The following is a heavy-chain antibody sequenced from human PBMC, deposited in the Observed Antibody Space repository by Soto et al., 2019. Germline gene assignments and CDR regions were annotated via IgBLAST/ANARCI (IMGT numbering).Heavy chain of an antibody. CDR1: GGSFSGYY. V-gene: IGHV4-34*01. D-gene: IGHD6-13*01. CDR3: ARGAAAATCYFDY. J-gene: IGHJ4*02. CDR2: INHSGST. Sequence: QVQLQQCGAGLLKPSETLSLTCAVYGGSFSGYYWSWIRQPPGKGLEWIGEINHSGSTNYNPSLKSRVTISVDTSKNQFSLKLSSVTAADTAVYYCARGAAAATCYFDYWGQGTLVTVSS.